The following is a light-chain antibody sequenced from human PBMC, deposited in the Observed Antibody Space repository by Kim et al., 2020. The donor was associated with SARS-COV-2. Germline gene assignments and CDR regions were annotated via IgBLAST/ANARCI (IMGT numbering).Light chain of an antibody. Sequence: EIVMTQSPATLSVSPGERATLSCRASQSVSSNLAWYQQKPGQAPRLLIYGASTRATGLPARFSGSGSGTEFPLTISSLQSEDFAVYYCQQYNNWPLTFGGGTKVDIK. CDR1: QSVSSN. V-gene: IGKV3-15*01. CDR2: GAS. CDR3: QQYNNWPLT. J-gene: IGKJ4*01.